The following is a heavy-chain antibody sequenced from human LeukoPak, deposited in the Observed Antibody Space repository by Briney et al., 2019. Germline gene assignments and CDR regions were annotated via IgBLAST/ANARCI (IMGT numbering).Heavy chain of an antibody. CDR1: GFTFSSYW. CDR2: IKQDGSEK. J-gene: IGHJ6*03. Sequence: PGGSLRLSCAASGFTFSSYWMSWVRQAPGKGLEWVANIKQDGSEKYYVDSVKGRFTISRDNAKNSLYLQMNSLRAEDTAVYYCARDSLVVVPAAILGYYYYKDVWGKGTTVTVSS. D-gene: IGHD2-2*01. V-gene: IGHV3-7*01. CDR3: ARDSLVVVPAAILGYYYYKDV.